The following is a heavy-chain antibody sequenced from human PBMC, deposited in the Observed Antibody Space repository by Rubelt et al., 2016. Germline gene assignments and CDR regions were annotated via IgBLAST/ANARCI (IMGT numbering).Heavy chain of an antibody. D-gene: IGHD1-26*01. CDR1: GFSFSSSW. V-gene: IGHV3-7*02. CDR2: INQDGSEK. J-gene: IGHJ4*02. Sequence: GGSLRLSCAASGFSFSSSWMTWVRQAPGKGLEWVANINQDGSEKYYVDSAKGRFTISRDNAKNSLYLEMNSLRAEDTAVYYCASQPIEDGGSYWIDCWGQGTLVTVSS. CDR3: ASQPIEDGGSYWIDC.